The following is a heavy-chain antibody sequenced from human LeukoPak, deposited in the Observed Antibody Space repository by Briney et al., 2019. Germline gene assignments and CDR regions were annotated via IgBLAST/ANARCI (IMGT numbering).Heavy chain of an antibody. CDR1: GFTFSNYA. CDR2: ISGSGDIT. Sequence: GGSLRLSCAASGFTFSNYAMTWVRQAPGKGLEWVSAISGSGDITYYADSVKGRFTISRDNSKNTLYLQMNSLRAEDTAVYYCANQGSGELPLDYWGQGTLVTVSS. CDR3: ANQGSGELPLDY. V-gene: IGHV3-23*01. J-gene: IGHJ4*02. D-gene: IGHD1-7*01.